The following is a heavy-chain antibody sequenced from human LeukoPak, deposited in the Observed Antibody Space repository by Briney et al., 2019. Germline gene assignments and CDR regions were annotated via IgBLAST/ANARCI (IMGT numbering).Heavy chain of an antibody. V-gene: IGHV3-23*01. Sequence: GGSLRLSCAASGFTFSSYAMSWVRQAPGKGLEWVSAISVSGRSTDYADSEKGRFTISRDNSKNTLYLQMNNLRAEDTAVYYCAKYRTGGASGWYEDFDYWGQGTLVTVSS. D-gene: IGHD6-19*01. CDR3: AKYRTGGASGWYEDFDY. CDR2: ISVSGRST. J-gene: IGHJ4*02. CDR1: GFTFSSYA.